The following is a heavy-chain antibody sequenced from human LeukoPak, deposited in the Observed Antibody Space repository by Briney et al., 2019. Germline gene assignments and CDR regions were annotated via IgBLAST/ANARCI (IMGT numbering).Heavy chain of an antibody. CDR2: ISAGGDFV. CDR1: GFPFSTHS. D-gene: IGHD3-10*01. Sequence: GGSLRLSCAASGFPFSTHSLNWVRQAPGKGLEWVSSISAGGDFVYYGDSVKGRFTTSRDNAKNSLHLQMDSLTAEDTAVYYCVRDKSHRSNYAYFDSWGHGTLVPVSS. V-gene: IGHV3-21*01. J-gene: IGHJ4*01. CDR3: VRDKSHRSNYAYFDS.